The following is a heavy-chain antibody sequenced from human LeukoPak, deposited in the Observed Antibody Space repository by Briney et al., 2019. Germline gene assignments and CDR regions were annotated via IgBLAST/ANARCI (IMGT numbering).Heavy chain of an antibody. D-gene: IGHD3-10*01. J-gene: IGHJ4*02. CDR3: AKVVFILTNLYYFDC. CDR2: ISGSAGNT. V-gene: IGHV3-23*01. CDR1: GFTFSSYA. Sequence: GGSLRLSCAASGFTFSSYAMSWVRQAPGKGLEWVSGISGSAGNTYYADSVKGRFTISRDNSKNTLYLQMNSLRAEDTAVYFCAKVVFILTNLYYFDCWGQGTLVTVSS.